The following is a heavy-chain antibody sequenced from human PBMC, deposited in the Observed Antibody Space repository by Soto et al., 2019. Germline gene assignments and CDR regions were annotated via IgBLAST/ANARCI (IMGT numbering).Heavy chain of an antibody. CDR3: AKGPEYDILTGCDY. D-gene: IGHD3-9*01. J-gene: IGHJ4*02. Sequence: EVQLLESGGGFVQPGESLRLSCAASGFTFSLSAMSSVRQAPGRGLDWVYSLSGGGSTTDYADSVKGRFTISRDNSKNTVHLQMNSLRAEDTAVEYGAKGPEYDILTGCDYWGQGALVTVSS. CDR2: LSGGGSTT. CDR1: GFTFSLSA. V-gene: IGHV3-23*01.